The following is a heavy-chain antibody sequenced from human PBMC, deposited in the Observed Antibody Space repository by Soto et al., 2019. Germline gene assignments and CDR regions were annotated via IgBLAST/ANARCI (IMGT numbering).Heavy chain of an antibody. CDR1: GGTFSSYA. D-gene: IGHD4-17*01. Sequence: ASVKVSCKASGGTFSSYAISWVRQAPGQGLEWMGVIIPIFGTANYAQKFQGRVTMTRDKSTSTVYMELSSLRSEDTAVYYCARDRIDGETFFDYWGQGTLVTVSS. CDR3: ARDRIDGETFFDY. J-gene: IGHJ4*02. CDR2: IIPIFGTA. V-gene: IGHV1-69*05.